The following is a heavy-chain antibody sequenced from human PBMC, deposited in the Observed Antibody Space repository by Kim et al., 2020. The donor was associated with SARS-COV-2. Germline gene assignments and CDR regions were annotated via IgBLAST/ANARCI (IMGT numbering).Heavy chain of an antibody. J-gene: IGHJ4*02. CDR2: WKRGGM. V-gene: IGHV3-9*01. CDR3: AKDPGY. Sequence: WKRGGMGYADSVKGRFTISRYNAKNSLYLQMNSLRAEDTALYYCAKDPGYWGQGTLVTVSS.